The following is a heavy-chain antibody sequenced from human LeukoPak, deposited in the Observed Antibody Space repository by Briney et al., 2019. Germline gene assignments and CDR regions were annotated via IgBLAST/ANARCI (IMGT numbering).Heavy chain of an antibody. D-gene: IGHD3-10*01. Sequence: ASVTVSCKASGYTFTSYGISWVRQAPGQGLEWMGWISAYNGNTNYAQKLQGRVTMTTDTSTSTAYMELRSLRSDDTAVYYCARLLWFGELSPSAYWGQGTLVTVSS. CDR2: ISAYNGNT. V-gene: IGHV1-18*01. J-gene: IGHJ4*02. CDR3: ARLLWFGELSPSAY. CDR1: GYTFTSYG.